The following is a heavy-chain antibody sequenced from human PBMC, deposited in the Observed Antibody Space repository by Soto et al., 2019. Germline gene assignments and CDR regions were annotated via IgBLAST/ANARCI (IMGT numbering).Heavy chain of an antibody. CDR1: GGSFSGYY. J-gene: IGHJ6*02. D-gene: IGHD3-3*01. CDR2: INHSGST. V-gene: IGHV4-34*01. CDR3: VGGYYDFWSGYYYYYGMDV. Sequence: PSETLSLACTVYGGSFSGYYWSWIRQPPGKGREWIGEINHSGSTNYNPSLKSRVTISVDTSKNQFSLKLSSVTAADTAVYYCVGGYYDFWSGYYYYYGMDVWGQGTTVTVS.